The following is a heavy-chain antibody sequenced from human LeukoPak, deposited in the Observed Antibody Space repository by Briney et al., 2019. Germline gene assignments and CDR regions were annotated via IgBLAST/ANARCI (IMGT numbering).Heavy chain of an antibody. CDR2: IIPIFGTA. J-gene: IGHJ3*01. D-gene: IGHD3-3*01. Sequence: SVKVSCKASGGTFSSYAISWVRQAPGQGLEWMGGIIPIFGTANYAQKFQGRVTITADESTSTAYMELSSLRSEDTAVYYCARTPDDFWSGYRNGDAFDVWGQGTMVTVSS. V-gene: IGHV1-69*13. CDR3: ARTPDDFWSGYRNGDAFDV. CDR1: GGTFSSYA.